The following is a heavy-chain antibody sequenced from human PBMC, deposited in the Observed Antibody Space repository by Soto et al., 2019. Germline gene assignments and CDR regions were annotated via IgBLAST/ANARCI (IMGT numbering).Heavy chain of an antibody. D-gene: IGHD2-15*01. CDR3: VALKTYYFDY. V-gene: IGHV4-38-2*01. CDR1: GYSISRGYY. CDR2: FYHSGST. J-gene: IGHJ4*02. Sequence: PSETLSLTCAVSGYSISRGYYWAWIRQPPGKGLEGIGSFYHSGSTYYKPSLKSRVTISVDTSKNHFSLKLSSVTAADPAVYYVVALKTYYFDYWGQGTLVTVSS.